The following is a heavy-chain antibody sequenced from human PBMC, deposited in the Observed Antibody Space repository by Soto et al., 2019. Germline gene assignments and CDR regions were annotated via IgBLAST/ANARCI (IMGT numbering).Heavy chain of an antibody. V-gene: IGHV3-49*03. CDR3: TRLMVRGRLLDY. D-gene: IGHD3-10*01. J-gene: IGHJ4*02. CDR1: GFTFGDYA. CDR2: IRSKAYGGTT. Sequence: LRLSCTASGFTFGDYAMNWFRQAPGKGLEWVGFIRSKAYGGTTKYAASVKGRFSISRDDSKSIAYLQMNSLKTEDTAVYYCTRLMVRGRLLDYWGPGTLVTVSS.